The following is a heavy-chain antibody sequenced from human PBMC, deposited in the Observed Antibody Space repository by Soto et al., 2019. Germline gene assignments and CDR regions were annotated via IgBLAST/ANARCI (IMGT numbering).Heavy chain of an antibody. CDR1: GGSISSGGYY. CDR2: IYYSGST. Sequence: QVQLQESGPGLVKPSQTLSLTCTVSGGSISSGGYYWTWIRQHPGKGLEWIGYIYYSGSTNYNPSLQSRVTISVDTSKNQFPLKLSSVTAADTAVYYCARELGSLWFGEAVLDYWGQGTLVTVSS. CDR3: ARELGSLWFGEAVLDY. V-gene: IGHV4-31*03. D-gene: IGHD3-10*01. J-gene: IGHJ4*02.